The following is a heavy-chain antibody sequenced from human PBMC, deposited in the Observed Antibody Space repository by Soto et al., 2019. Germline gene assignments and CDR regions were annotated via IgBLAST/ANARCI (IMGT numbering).Heavy chain of an antibody. CDR3: ARWLRPYYFDY. J-gene: IGHJ4*02. Sequence: QVQLQESGPGLVKPSETLSLTCTVSGGSISSYYWSWIRQPPGKGLEWIGYIYYSGRNKYNPSPWSRVTMTVGTSKIQFSLKLSSVTAADTAVYYCARWLRPYYFDYWGQGTLVTVSS. V-gene: IGHV4-59*01. CDR1: GGSISSYY. D-gene: IGHD5-12*01. CDR2: IYYSGRN.